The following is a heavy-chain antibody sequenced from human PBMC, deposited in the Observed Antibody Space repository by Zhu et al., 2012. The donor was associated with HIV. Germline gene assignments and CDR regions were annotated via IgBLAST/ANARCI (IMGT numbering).Heavy chain of an antibody. CDR2: INYRGSV. Sequence: QVQLQESGPGLVKSSETLSLTCTVSGVSISTSNYYWGWIRQPPGKGLEWIGGINYRGSVYNNPSLKSRVTISIDKSNNQFSLKLSSVTAADTAMYHCASHMTTIVCCAGSMVVDVWGRRDHGRRLL. CDR1: GVSISTSNYY. CDR3: ASHMTTIVCCAGSMVVDV. V-gene: IGHV4-39*07. J-gene: IGHJ6*02. D-gene: IGHD5-24*01.